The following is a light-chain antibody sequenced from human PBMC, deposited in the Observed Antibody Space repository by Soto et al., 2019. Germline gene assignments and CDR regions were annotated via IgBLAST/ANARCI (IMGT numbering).Light chain of an antibody. J-gene: IGKJ4*01. CDR1: QSVRNY. CDR3: QQRSDWPLT. V-gene: IGKV3-11*01. Sequence: DIVVTQSPAPLSLSPGERATLPCRASQSVRNYLAWYQQKPGQAPRLLIYDASKRATGIPARFSGSGSGTDFTLTISSLEPEDFAVYYCQQRSDWPLTFGGGTKVEIK. CDR2: DAS.